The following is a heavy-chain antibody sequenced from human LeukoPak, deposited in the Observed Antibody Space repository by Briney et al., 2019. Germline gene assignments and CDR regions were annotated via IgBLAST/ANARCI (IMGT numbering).Heavy chain of an antibody. Sequence: ASVKVSCKASGYTFTSYYMHWVRQAPGQGLEWMGIINPSGGSTSYAQKFQGRVTMTRDTSTSTVYMELGSLRSEDTAVYYCARDPGYSSGWFLAFDIWGQGTMVTVSS. D-gene: IGHD6-19*01. CDR1: GYTFTSYY. CDR2: INPSGGST. J-gene: IGHJ3*02. CDR3: ARDPGYSSGWFLAFDI. V-gene: IGHV1-46*01.